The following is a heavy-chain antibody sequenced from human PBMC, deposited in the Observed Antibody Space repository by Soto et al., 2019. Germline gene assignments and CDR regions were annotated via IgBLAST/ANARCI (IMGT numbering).Heavy chain of an antibody. CDR2: IYHSGST. Sequence: SETLSLTCAVSSGSISSSNWWSWVRQPPGKGLEWIGEIYHSGSTNYNPSLKSRVTISVDKSKNQFSLKLSSVTAADTAVYYCARDLGTMVRGVMGVWGKGTTVTVSS. CDR1: SGSISSSNW. V-gene: IGHV4-4*02. D-gene: IGHD3-10*01. J-gene: IGHJ6*04. CDR3: ARDLGTMVRGVMGV.